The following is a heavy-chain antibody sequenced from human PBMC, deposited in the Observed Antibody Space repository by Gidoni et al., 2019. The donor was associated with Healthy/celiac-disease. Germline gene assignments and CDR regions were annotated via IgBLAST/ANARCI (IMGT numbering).Heavy chain of an antibody. V-gene: IGHV4-59*01. D-gene: IGHD1-26*01. CDR2: IYYSGST. Sequence: QVQLPASCPGLVKPSETLSLTCTIHGGSISSYYWSWIRQPPGKGLEWIAYIYYSGSTNYNPSLKSRVTISVDTSKNQFSLKLSAVTAADTAVYYCARVRGGNWFDPWGQGTLVTVSS. CDR1: GGSISSYY. CDR3: ARVRGGNWFDP. J-gene: IGHJ5*02.